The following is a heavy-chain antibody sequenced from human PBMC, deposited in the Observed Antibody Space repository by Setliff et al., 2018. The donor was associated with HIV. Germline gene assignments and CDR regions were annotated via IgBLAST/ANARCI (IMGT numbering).Heavy chain of an antibody. CDR2: VSASGTT. CDR1: GGSMSRVY. CDR3: ARGKGVGGVVITGGLDV. Sequence: PSETLSLTCSVSGGSMSRVYWTWIRQPPGKGLEWIGYVSASGTTKYNPSLQSRVTISGDSSKNQFSLRLSSVTAADTAVYYCARGKGVGGVVITGGLDVWGKGTTVTVSS. V-gene: IGHV4-4*08. J-gene: IGHJ6*04. D-gene: IGHD3-10*01.